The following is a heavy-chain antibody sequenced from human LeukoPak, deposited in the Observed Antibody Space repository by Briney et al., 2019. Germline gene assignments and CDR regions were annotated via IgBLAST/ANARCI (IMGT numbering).Heavy chain of an antibody. CDR3: ARTPGGYCSGGSCFYY. J-gene: IGHJ4*02. V-gene: IGHV1-3*01. Sequence: ASVKVSCKASGYTFTSYAMHWVRQAPGQRLEWMGWINAGNGNTKYSQKFQGRVTITRDTSASTAYMELSSLGSEDTAVYYCARTPGGYCSGGSCFYYWGQGTLVTVSS. CDR1: GYTFTSYA. CDR2: INAGNGNT. D-gene: IGHD2-15*01.